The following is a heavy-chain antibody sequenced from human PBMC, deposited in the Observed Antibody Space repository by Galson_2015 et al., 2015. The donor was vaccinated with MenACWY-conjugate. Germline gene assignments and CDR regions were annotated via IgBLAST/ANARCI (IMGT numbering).Heavy chain of an antibody. V-gene: IGHV5-51*07. CDR2: ISPGDSNT. Sequence: SGAEVKKPGESLKISCKTTGYSFTTYWIAWVHQMPGTGLEWIGLISPGDSNTRYSPSFQGQVTISADKSISTAYLQWSSLKASDTAMYYCARHPPGGRGMDVWGPRDHGHRLL. CDR1: GYSFTTYW. CDR3: ARHPPGGRGMDV. J-gene: IGHJ6*01. D-gene: IGHD1-26*01.